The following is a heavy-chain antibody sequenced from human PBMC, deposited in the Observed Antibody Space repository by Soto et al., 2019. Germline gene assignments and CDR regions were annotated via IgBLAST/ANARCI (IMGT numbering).Heavy chain of an antibody. CDR3: AKDLRPDGVWDFDY. Sequence: GGSLRLSCAASGFTFSSYTMNWVRQAPGKGLGWVSGINSGGRTYYADSVKGRFTISRDDSKNTLYLQIISLRAEDTAVYYCAKDLRPDGVWDFDYWGQGTLVTVSS. CDR2: INSGGRT. V-gene: IGHV3-23*01. D-gene: IGHD4-17*01. CDR1: GFTFSSYT. J-gene: IGHJ4*02.